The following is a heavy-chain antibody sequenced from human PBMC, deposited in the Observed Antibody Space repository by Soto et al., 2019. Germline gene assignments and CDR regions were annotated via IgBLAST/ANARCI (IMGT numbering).Heavy chain of an antibody. CDR3: AKDFLLWGSFPDPGASDY. J-gene: IGHJ4*02. CDR2: ISYDGSNK. CDR1: GFTFSSYG. Sequence: GSLRLSCAASGFTFSSYGMHWVRQAPGKGLEWVAVISYDGSNKFYADSVKGRFTISRDNSNDTVYLQMDSLRAEDTAVYFCAKDFLLWGSFPDPGASDYWGQGTLVTAPQ. V-gene: IGHV3-30*18. D-gene: IGHD3-16*01.